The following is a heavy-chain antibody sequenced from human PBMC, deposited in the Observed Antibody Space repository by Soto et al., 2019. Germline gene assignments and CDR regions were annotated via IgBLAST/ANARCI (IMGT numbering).Heavy chain of an antibody. Sequence: PSQTLSLTCAIPGDSVSSNSAAWNWIRQSPSRGLEWLGRTYYRSRWYNDYAASLKSRITINPDTSKNQFSLQLNSVTPEDTAIYYCARAMHMIVGIVIVFDYWTLGTLVTVSS. CDR2: TYYRSRWYN. CDR3: ARAMHMIVGIVIVFDY. CDR1: GDSVSSNSAA. D-gene: IGHD3-3*01. V-gene: IGHV6-1*01. J-gene: IGHJ4*02.